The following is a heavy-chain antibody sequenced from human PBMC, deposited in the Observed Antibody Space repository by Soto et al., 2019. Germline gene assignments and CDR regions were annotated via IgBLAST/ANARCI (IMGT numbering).Heavy chain of an antibody. CDR2: VYYIGTT. Sequence: QVQLQESGPGLLKPSETLSLTCSFSGGSVSDKTYYWSWIRQPPGKRLEWIGYVYYIGTTNYKPSLKSRVTISVDLSKNRFSMTLSSVTTADTALYYCARTTAVPNTLRSRYFFDYWGQGTLVTVSS. CDR3: ARTTAVPNTLRSRYFFDY. V-gene: IGHV4-61*01. CDR1: GGSVSDKTYY. J-gene: IGHJ4*02. D-gene: IGHD4-17*01.